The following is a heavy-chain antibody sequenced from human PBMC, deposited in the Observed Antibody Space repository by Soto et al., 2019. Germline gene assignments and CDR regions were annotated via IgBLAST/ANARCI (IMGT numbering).Heavy chain of an antibody. CDR1: GGSISSGGYY. J-gene: IGHJ4*02. Sequence: PSETLSLTCTVSGGSISSGGYYWSWIRQHPGKGLEWIGYIYYSGSTYYNPSLKSRVTISADTSKNQFSLKLSSVTAADTAVYYCARLSGKYDLALDYWGQGTLVTVSS. CDR3: ARLSGKYDLALDY. V-gene: IGHV4-31*03. CDR2: IYYSGST. D-gene: IGHD3-10*01.